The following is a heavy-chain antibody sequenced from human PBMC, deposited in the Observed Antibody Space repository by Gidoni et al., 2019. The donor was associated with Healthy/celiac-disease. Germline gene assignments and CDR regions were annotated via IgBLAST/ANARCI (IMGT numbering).Heavy chain of an antibody. J-gene: IGHJ2*01. CDR1: GGSFSGYY. CDR2: INHSGST. Sequence: QVQLQQWGAGLLKPSETLSLTCAVYGGSFSGYYWSWIRQPPGKGLEWIGEINHSGSTNYNPSLKSRVTISVDTSKNQFSLKLSSVTAADTAVYYCARGEIVKAWSFDLWGRGTLVTVSS. CDR3: ARGEIVKAWSFDL. V-gene: IGHV4-34*01. D-gene: IGHD2-15*01.